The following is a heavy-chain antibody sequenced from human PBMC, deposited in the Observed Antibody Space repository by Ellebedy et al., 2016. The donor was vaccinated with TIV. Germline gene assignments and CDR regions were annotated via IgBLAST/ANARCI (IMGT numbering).Heavy chain of an antibody. CDR2: ISHDGSNK. Sequence: GESLKISXAASGFTVSYYSMHWVRQAPGKGLEWVAVISHDGSNKYHAESVKGRFAISRDDSKNTLYLQMNTLRTEDTAVYFCTRGSSSRGYFDSWGQGTLVTVSS. CDR3: TRGSSSRGYFDS. V-gene: IGHV3-30*09. J-gene: IGHJ4*02. CDR1: GFTVSYYS. D-gene: IGHD6-13*01.